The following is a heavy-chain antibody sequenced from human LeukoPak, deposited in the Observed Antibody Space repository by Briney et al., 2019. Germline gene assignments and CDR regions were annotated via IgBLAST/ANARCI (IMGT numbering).Heavy chain of an antibody. D-gene: IGHD3-22*01. CDR3: ARAPSEIGGYYPEYFRH. V-gene: IGHV3-74*01. CDR2: IKSDGST. Sequence: GGSLRLSCAATGFTFSSYWMHWVRQAPGKGLVWVSRIKSDGSTNYADSVKGRFTISRDNAKNTVSLQMNSLRAEDTGVYYCARAPSEIGGYYPEYFRHWGQGTLVTVSS. CDR1: GFTFSSYW. J-gene: IGHJ1*01.